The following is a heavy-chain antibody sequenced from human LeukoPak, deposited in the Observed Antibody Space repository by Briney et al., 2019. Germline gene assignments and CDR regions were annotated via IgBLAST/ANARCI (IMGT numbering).Heavy chain of an antibody. D-gene: IGHD2-8*01. Sequence: GGSLRLSCAASGFTFDDYAMHWVRQAPGKGLEWVAVISYDGSNKYYADSVKGRFTISRDNSKNTLYLQMNSLRAEDTAVYYCANGYCTNGVCYPYYYYYMDVWGKGTTVTVSS. J-gene: IGHJ6*03. CDR3: ANGYCTNGVCYPYYYYYMDV. CDR2: ISYDGSNK. V-gene: IGHV3-30*18. CDR1: GFTFDDYA.